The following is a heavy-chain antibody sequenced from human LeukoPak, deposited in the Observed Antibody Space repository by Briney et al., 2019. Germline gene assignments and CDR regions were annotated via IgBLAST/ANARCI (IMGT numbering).Heavy chain of an antibody. Sequence: GASVKVSCKASGYTFTSYGISWVRQAPGQGLEWMGWISAYNGNTNYAQKLQGRVTMTTDTSTSTAYMELRSLRSDDTAVYYCARAKDDRGGDYYVGAYYYGMDVWGQGTTVTVSS. V-gene: IGHV1-18*01. CDR1: GYTFTSYG. CDR3: ARAKDDRGGDYYVGAYYYGMDV. D-gene: IGHD2-21*02. CDR2: ISAYNGNT. J-gene: IGHJ6*02.